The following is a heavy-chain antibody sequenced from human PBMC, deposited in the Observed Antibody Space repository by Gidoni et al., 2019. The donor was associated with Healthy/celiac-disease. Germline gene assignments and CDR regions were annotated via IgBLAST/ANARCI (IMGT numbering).Heavy chain of an antibody. V-gene: IGHV5-51*01. CDR3: ARLGGNHYYYYGMDV. CDR2: IYPGDSDT. Sequence: EVQPVQSGAEVKKPGESLKISCKGSGSSFTSYWIGWVRQMPGKGLEWMGIIYPGDSDTRYSPSFQGQVTISADKSISTAYLQWSSLKASDTAMYYCARLGGNHYYYYGMDVWGQGTTVTVSS. CDR1: GSSFTSYW. J-gene: IGHJ6*02. D-gene: IGHD3-16*01.